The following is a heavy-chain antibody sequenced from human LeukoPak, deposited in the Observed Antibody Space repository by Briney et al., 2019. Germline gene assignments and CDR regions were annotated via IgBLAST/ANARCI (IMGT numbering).Heavy chain of an antibody. D-gene: IGHD2-15*01. CDR1: GFTFSTYA. CDR3: ARIITAADSDY. Sequence: PGGSLRLSCAASGFTFSTYAMSWVRQAPGKGLEWVSSISADGAGRYYADSVKGRFIISRDNSRNTLYMQMISLRAEDTAVYYCARIITAADSDYWGQGTLVTVSS. CDR2: ISADGAGR. J-gene: IGHJ4*02. V-gene: IGHV3-23*01.